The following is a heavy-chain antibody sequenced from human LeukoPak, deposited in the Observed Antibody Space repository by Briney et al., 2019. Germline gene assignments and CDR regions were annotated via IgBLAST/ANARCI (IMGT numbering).Heavy chain of an antibody. CDR1: GGTFSSYT. J-gene: IGHJ4*02. D-gene: IGHD3-16*01. Sequence: SVKVSCKASGGTFSSYTIGWVRQAPGQGLEWMGRIIPILGIANYAQKFQGRVTITADKSTSTAYMELSSLRSEDTAVYYCARGGDLKGELDYWGQGTLVTVSS. CDR2: IIPILGIA. CDR3: ARGGDLKGELDY. V-gene: IGHV1-69*02.